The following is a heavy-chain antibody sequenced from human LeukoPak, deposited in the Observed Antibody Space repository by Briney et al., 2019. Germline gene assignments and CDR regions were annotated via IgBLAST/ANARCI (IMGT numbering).Heavy chain of an antibody. D-gene: IGHD5-18*01. J-gene: IGHJ4*02. CDR1: GYSISSGYY. CDR3: ARYGAMALDY. Sequence: SETLSLTCTVSGYSISSGYYWGWIRQPPGKGLEWIGSIYHSGSTYYNPSLKSRVTISVDTSKNQFSLKLSSVTAADTAVYYCARYGAMALDYWGQGTLVTVSS. CDR2: IYHSGST. V-gene: IGHV4-38-2*02.